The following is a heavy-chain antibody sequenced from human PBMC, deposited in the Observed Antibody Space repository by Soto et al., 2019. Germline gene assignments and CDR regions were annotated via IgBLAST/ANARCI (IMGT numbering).Heavy chain of an antibody. V-gene: IGHV3-74*01. CDR2: INGDGSST. Sequence: EVQLVESGGGLVQPGGSLRLSCAASGFPFSNSWMSWVRQAPGTGLVWVSRINGDGSSTNYADSVKGRFTISRDNAMKTLHLQMNSLRVEDPAVYYCGRDFRWCQGTLVTVSS. J-gene: IGHJ4*02. CDR3: GRDFR. CDR1: GFPFSNSW.